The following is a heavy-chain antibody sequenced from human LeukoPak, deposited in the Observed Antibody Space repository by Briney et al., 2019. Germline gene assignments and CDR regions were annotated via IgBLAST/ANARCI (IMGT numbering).Heavy chain of an antibody. D-gene: IGHD4-17*01. J-gene: IGHJ4*02. Sequence: GGSLRLSCAASGFIFSSYAMSWVRQAPGKGLQWVSAICDNGGCTYYADSVKGRFTISRDNSKNTLYLQMSGLRAEDTAIYYCAKPPTTVTTRGFDYWGQGTLVTVSS. CDR3: AKPPTTVTTRGFDY. CDR2: ICDNGGCT. V-gene: IGHV3-23*01. CDR1: GFIFSSYA.